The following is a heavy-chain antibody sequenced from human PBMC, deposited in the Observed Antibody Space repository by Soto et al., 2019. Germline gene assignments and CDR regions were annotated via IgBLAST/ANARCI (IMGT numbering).Heavy chain of an antibody. D-gene: IGHD5-12*01. J-gene: IGHJ4*02. V-gene: IGHV2-5*02. CDR1: GFSLSTSGVG. CDR3: AHGTYSGYDFDY. CDR2: IYWDDNK. Sequence: QITLKESGPTLVKPTQTLTLTCTFSGFSLSTSGVGVGWIRQPPGKALEWLALIYWDDNKQYSPSLNSRLTITKDTTKNQVVLTMTTMDPVDTATYYCAHGTYSGYDFDYWGQGTLVTVSS.